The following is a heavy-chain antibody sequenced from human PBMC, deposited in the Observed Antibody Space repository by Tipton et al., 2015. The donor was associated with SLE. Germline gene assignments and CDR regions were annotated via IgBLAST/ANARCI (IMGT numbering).Heavy chain of an antibody. CDR1: GGSIRSSRHF. D-gene: IGHD3-16*02. CDR3: AQAHLWGSYRYASDI. J-gene: IGHJ3*02. V-gene: IGHV4-39*01. Sequence: GLVKPSETLSLTCIVSGGSIRSSRHFWGWIRQTPGKGLEWIGVLYYSGNTYYNPSLKSPVTLSIDTSKNQFSLKLSSVTAADTAVYYCAQAHLWGSYRYASDIWGQGTMVTVSS. CDR2: LYYSGNT.